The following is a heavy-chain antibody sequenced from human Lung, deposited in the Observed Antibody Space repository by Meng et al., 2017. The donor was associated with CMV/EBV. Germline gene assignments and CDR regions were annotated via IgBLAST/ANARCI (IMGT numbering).Heavy chain of an antibody. CDR3: ARAGRSSGRIDY. Sequence: GESLKISCAASGFTFSSYWMSWVRQAPGKGLEWVANIKQDGSEKYYVDSVKGRFTISRDNAKNSLYLQMNSLRAEDTAVYYCARAGRSSGRIDYWGQGTRVTVSS. V-gene: IGHV3-7*01. CDR1: GFTFSSYW. J-gene: IGHJ4*03. CDR2: IKQDGSEK. D-gene: IGHD6-19*01.